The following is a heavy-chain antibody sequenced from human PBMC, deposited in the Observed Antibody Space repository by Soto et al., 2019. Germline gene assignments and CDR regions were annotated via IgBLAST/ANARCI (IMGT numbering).Heavy chain of an antibody. V-gene: IGHV3-15*01. CDR1: GFTFSNAW. CDR2: IKSKTDGGTT. J-gene: IGHJ6*02. Sequence: GGSLRLSCAASGFTFSNAWMSWVRQAPGKGLEWVGRIKSKTDGGTTDYAAPVKGRFTISRDDSKNTLYLQMNSLKTEGTAVYYCTTEGYYYDSSGYYYYYYGMDVWGQGTTVTVSS. CDR3: TTEGYYYDSSGYYYYYYGMDV. D-gene: IGHD3-22*01.